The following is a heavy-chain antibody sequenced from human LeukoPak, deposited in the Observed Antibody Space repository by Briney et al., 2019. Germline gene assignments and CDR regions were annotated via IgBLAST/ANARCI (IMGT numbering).Heavy chain of an antibody. CDR2: ISGSGGST. D-gene: IGHD6-19*01. Sequence: GGSLGLSCSASGFTFCSHAMSWVRQGPGKGLGWGSAISGSGGSTYYADSVKGRFTISRDNSKNTLYLQMNSLRAEDTAVYYCAKQRVAGAPFFDYWGQGTLVTVSS. CDR3: AKQRVAGAPFFDY. V-gene: IGHV3-23*01. J-gene: IGHJ4*02. CDR1: GFTFCSHA.